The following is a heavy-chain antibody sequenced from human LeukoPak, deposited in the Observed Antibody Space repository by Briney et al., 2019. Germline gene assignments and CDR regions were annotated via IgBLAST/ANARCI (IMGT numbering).Heavy chain of an antibody. CDR2: MGSDSGGI. V-gene: IGHV3-23*01. J-gene: IGHJ4*02. CDR3: AKYRTTTAPPRNFDY. D-gene: IGHD1-14*01. Sequence: KPGGSXRLSCAASGFTLSSFAMIGVRQAPGKGVEGVSVMGSDSGGIQYADSVKGRFTISRDNSKNTFYLQMTSLRADDTAVYHCAKYRTTTAPPRNFDYWGQGTLVTVSS. CDR1: GFTLSSFA.